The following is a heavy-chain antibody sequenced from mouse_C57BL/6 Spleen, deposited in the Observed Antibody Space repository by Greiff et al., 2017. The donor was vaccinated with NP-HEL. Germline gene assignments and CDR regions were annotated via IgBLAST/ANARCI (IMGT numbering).Heavy chain of an antibody. CDR3: ARDDWSYFDY. D-gene: IGHD2-13*01. CDR2: ISDGGSYT. Sequence: EVQLVESGGGLVKPGGSLKLSCAASGFTFSSYAMSWVRQTPGKRLEWVATISDGGSYTYYPDNVKGRVTISRDNAKNNLYLQMSHLKSEDTAMYYCARDDWSYFDYWGQGTTLTVSS. CDR1: GFTFSSYA. J-gene: IGHJ2*01. V-gene: IGHV5-4*01.